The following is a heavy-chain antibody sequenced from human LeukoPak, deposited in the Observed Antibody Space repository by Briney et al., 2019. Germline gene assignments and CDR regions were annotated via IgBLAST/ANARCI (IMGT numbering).Heavy chain of an antibody. Sequence: SETLSLTCAVYGGSFSGYYWSWIRQPPGKGLGWIGEINHSGSTNYNPSLKSRVTISVDTSKNQFSLKLSSVTAADTAVYYCARGVPAPNFYYYYGMDVWGQGTTVTVSS. D-gene: IGHD2-2*01. CDR2: INHSGST. V-gene: IGHV4-34*01. CDR1: GGSFSGYY. CDR3: ARGVPAPNFYYYYGMDV. J-gene: IGHJ6*02.